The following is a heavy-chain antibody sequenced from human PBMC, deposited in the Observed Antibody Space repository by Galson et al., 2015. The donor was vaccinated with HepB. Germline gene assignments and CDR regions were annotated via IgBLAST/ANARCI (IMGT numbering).Heavy chain of an antibody. CDR2: ISNSSSYI. V-gene: IGHV3-21*01. CDR1: GFTFSSYS. J-gene: IGHJ1*01. D-gene: IGHD3-3*01. CDR3: ARDAGSYYDFWSGYANGYFQH. Sequence: SLRLSCAASGFTFSSYSMNWVRQAPGKGLEWVSSISNSSSYIYYADSVKGRFTISRDNAKNSLYLQMNSLRAEDTAVYYCARDAGSYYDFWSGYANGYFQHWGQGTLVTVSS.